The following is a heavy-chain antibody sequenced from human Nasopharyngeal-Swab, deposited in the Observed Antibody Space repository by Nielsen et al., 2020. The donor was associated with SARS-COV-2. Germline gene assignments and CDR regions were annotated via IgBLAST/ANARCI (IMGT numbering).Heavy chain of an antibody. CDR2: MNPNSGNT. J-gene: IGHJ6*02. D-gene: IGHD2-2*02. V-gene: IGHV1-8*01. CDR3: ARGYIVVVPAAIRGRDYYYYYGMDV. CDR1: GYTFTSYD. Sequence: ASVKVSCKASGYTFTSYDINWVRQATGQGLEWMGWMNPNSGNTGYAQKFQGRVTMTRNTSISTAYMELSSLRSEDTAVYYCARGYIVVVPAAIRGRDYYYYYGMDVWGQGTTVTVSS.